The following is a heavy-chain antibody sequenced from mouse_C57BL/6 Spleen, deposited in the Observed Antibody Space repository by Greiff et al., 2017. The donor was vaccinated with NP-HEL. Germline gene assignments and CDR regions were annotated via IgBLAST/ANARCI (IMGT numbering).Heavy chain of an antibody. V-gene: IGHV1-58*01. D-gene: IGHD2-10*02. CDR1: GYTFTSYG. Sequence: VHVKQSGAELVRPGSSVKMSCKTSGYTFTSYGINWVKQRPGQGLEWIGYIYIGNGYTEYNEKFKGKATLTSDTSSSTAYMQLSSLTSEDSAIYFCARSGYGNYDWYFDVWGTGTTVTVSS. CDR2: IYIGNGYT. CDR3: ARSGYGNYDWYFDV. J-gene: IGHJ1*03.